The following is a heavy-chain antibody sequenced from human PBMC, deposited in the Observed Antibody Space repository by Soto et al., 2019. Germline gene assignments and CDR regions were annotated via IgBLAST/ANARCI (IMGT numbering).Heavy chain of an antibody. J-gene: IGHJ4*02. CDR3: ARDKGGSIIFDY. V-gene: IGHV4-31*03. CDR1: GGSISSGGYY. D-gene: IGHD5-12*01. Sequence: LSLTCTVSGGSISSGGYYWSWIRQHPGKGLEWIGYIYYSGSTYYNPSLKSRVTISVDTSKNQFSLKLSSVTAADTAVYYCARDKGGSIIFDYWGQGTLVTVSS. CDR2: IYYSGST.